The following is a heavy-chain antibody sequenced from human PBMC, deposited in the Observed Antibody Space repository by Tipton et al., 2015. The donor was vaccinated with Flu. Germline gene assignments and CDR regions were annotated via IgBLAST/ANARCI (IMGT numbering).Heavy chain of an antibody. J-gene: IGHJ6*02. CDR2: IAYTGST. Sequence: PGLVKPSETLSLICTVSGDSIGSYYWSWIRQPPGKGLEWIGYIAYTGSTNYHPSLESRVTMSVDTSKNQVSLKLSSVTAADTAVYYCARESLPDYYYYYGMDVWGQGTTVTASS. CDR1: GDSIGSYY. CDR3: ARESLPDYYYYYGMDV. V-gene: IGHV4-59*01.